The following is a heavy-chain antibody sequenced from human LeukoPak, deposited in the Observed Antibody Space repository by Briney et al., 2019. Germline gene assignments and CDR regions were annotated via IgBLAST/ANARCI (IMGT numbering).Heavy chain of an antibody. CDR1: GFTFSSYT. CDR2: ISGSGGST. Sequence: GGSLRLSCAASGFTFSSYTLNWVRQAPGKGLEWVSAISGSGGSTYYADSVKGRFTISRDNSKNTLYLQMNSLRADDTAVYYCAKVPTSSSGGYWGQGTLVTVSS. CDR3: AKVPTSSSGGY. D-gene: IGHD6-25*01. V-gene: IGHV3-23*01. J-gene: IGHJ4*02.